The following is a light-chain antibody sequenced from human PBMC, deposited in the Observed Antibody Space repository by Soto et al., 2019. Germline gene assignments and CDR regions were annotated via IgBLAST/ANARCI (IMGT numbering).Light chain of an antibody. CDR2: GAS. CDR1: QSVSSN. Sequence: EVVMTQSADTLSVSAGERATLSCGASQSVSSNLAWYQQKPGQAPRVLIYGASTRATGITDRFTGSGSATDFTLTISRLEPEDFAVYYCQQSATFGPGTKVDIK. J-gene: IGKJ3*01. CDR3: QQSAT. V-gene: IGKV3-15*01.